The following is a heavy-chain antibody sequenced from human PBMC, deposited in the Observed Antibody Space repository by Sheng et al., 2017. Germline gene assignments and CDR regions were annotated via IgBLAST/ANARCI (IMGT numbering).Heavy chain of an antibody. Sequence: QLAESGGGLVQPGGSLTLSCAASGFSFDDYVMHWVRQIPGKGLEWVSSISWGNAIVNYVDSVKGRFTISRDNVKNSLYIQINNLRPEDTALYYCARAQTIFAACFDLWGQGTLVTVSS. CDR2: ISWGNAIV. J-gene: IGHJ4*02. D-gene: IGHD3-3*01. V-gene: IGHV3-9*01. CDR3: ARAQTIFAACFDL. CDR1: GFSFDDYV.